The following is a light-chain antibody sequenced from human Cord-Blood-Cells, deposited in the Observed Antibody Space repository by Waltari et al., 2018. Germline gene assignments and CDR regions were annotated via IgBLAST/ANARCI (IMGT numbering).Light chain of an antibody. Sequence: QSALTQPASVSGSPGQSITISCTGTSSDVGGYNYVSWYQQHPGKAPKLMIDDVSNRPSGFSNRFSGAKAGNTASLTISGLQAEDEADYYCSSYTSSSTLVFGGGTKLTVL. J-gene: IGLJ2*01. V-gene: IGLV2-14*01. CDR1: SSDVGGYNY. CDR2: DVS. CDR3: SSYTSSSTLV.